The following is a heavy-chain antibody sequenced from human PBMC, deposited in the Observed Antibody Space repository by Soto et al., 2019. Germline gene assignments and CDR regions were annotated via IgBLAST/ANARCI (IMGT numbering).Heavy chain of an antibody. CDR1: GGSISSGGYY. J-gene: IGHJ6*02. D-gene: IGHD3-9*01. CDR3: ARDHYVYDILTGYGYYYGMDV. V-gene: IGHV4-31*03. CDR2: IYYSGST. Sequence: SETLSLTCTVSGGSISSGGYYWSWIRQHPGKGLEWIGYIYYSGSTYYNPSLKSRVTISIDTSKNQFSLKLSSVTAADTAVYYCARDHYVYDILTGYGYYYGMDVWGQGTTVTVSS.